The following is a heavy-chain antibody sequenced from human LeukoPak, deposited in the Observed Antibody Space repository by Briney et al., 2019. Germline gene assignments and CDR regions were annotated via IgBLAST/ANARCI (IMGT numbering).Heavy chain of an antibody. D-gene: IGHD4-17*01. CDR3: ARGRYGYGDHFDY. CDR1: GFTVSSNY. J-gene: IGHJ4*02. V-gene: IGHV3-66*01. Sequence: SGGCLRLSCAASGFTVSSNYMSWVRQAPGKGLEWVSIVYKGGNTYYADSVKGRFTISRDNAKNSLYLQMNSLRAEDTAVYYCARGRYGYGDHFDYWGQGTLVTVSS. CDR2: VYKGGNT.